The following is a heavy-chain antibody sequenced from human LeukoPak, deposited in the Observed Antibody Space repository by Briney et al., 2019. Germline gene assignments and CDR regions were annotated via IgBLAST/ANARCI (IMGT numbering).Heavy chain of an antibody. D-gene: IGHD7-27*01. Sequence: GGSLRLSCAASGLLFSNYGMSWVRQAPGKGLEWVSGISGSGGDTYYADSVKGRFTISRDNSKDTLFLQMSSLRAEDTAIYYCAQTGGPWGQGTLVTVSS. CDR3: AQTGGP. J-gene: IGHJ5*02. CDR1: GLLFSNYG. V-gene: IGHV3-23*01. CDR2: ISGSGGDT.